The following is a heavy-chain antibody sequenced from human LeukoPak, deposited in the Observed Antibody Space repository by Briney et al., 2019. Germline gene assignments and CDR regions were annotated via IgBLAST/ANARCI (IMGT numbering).Heavy chain of an antibody. Sequence: ASVKVSCKASGYTFIPSGISWVRQAPGQGLEWMGWISTYNGNTKYPQKVQGRVTLTTDTSTSTAYMELRSLRSDDTAVYYCVRDLYRDSLPVSWFDPWGQGTLVTVSS. CDR1: GYTFIPSG. CDR2: ISTYNGNT. CDR3: VRDLYRDSLPVSWFDP. J-gene: IGHJ5*02. V-gene: IGHV1-18*01. D-gene: IGHD4-11*01.